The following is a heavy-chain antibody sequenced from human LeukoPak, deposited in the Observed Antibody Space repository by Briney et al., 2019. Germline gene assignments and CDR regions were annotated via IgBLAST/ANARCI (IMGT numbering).Heavy chain of an antibody. CDR3: AGLTNALDY. Sequence: PGGSLRLPCAASGFTFSSYAMHWVRQAPGKGLEWVAVISYDGSNKYYADSVKGRFTISRDNSKNTLYLQMNSLRAEDTAVYYCAGLTNALDYWGQGTLVTVSS. CDR1: GFTFSSYA. V-gene: IGHV3-30*04. CDR2: ISYDGSNK. J-gene: IGHJ4*02.